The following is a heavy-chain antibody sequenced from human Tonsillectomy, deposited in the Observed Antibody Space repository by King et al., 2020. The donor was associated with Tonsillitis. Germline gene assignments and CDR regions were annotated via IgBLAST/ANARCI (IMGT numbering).Heavy chain of an antibody. CDR2: IIPIFGTA. CDR3: ARDGPARNYYDSSGYYYPRY. V-gene: IGHV1-69*01. Sequence: QLVQSGAEVKKPGSSVKVSCKASGGTFSSYAISWVRQAPGQGLEWMGGIIPIFGTANYAQKFQGRVTLTADESTSTAYMELSSLRSEDTAVYYCARDGPARNYYDSSGYYYPRYWGQGTLVTVSS. CDR1: GGTFSSYA. J-gene: IGHJ4*02. D-gene: IGHD3-22*01.